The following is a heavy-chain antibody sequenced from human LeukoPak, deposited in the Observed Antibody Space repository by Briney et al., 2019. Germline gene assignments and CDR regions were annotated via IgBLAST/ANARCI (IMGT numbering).Heavy chain of an antibody. D-gene: IGHD3-9*01. Sequence: SETLSLTCTVSGVSISSSSYYWGWIRQPPGKGLEWIGSIYYSGSTYYNPSLKSRVTISVDTSKNQFSLKLSSVTAADTAVYYCARNLRYIDYWGQGTLVTVSS. V-gene: IGHV4-39*01. CDR2: IYYSGST. J-gene: IGHJ4*02. CDR1: GVSISSSSYY. CDR3: ARNLRYIDY.